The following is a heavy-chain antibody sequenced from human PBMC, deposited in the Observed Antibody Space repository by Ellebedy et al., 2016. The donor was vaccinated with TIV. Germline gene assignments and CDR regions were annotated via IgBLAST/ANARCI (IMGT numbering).Heavy chain of an antibody. Sequence: ASVKVSCKVSGYTLTELSMHWVRQAPGKGLEWMGGFDPEDGETIYAQKFQGRVTMTTDTSTSTAYMELRSLRSDDTAVYYCARGSSGWYLSGYWGQGTLVTVSS. CDR1: GYTLTELS. CDR2: FDPEDGET. V-gene: IGHV1-24*01. CDR3: ARGSSGWYLSGY. J-gene: IGHJ4*02. D-gene: IGHD6-19*01.